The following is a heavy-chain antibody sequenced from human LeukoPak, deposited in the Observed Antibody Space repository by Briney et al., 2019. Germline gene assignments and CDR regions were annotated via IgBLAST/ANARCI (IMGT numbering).Heavy chain of an antibody. J-gene: IGHJ3*02. Sequence: GASVKVSCKASGYTFTSYGISWVRQAPGQGLEWMGWISAYNGNTNYAQKLQGRVTMTTDTSTSTAYMELRSLRSDDTAVYYCARVGPYCGGDCYSYAFDIWGQGTMVTVSS. CDR1: GYTFTSYG. V-gene: IGHV1-18*01. CDR3: ARVGPYCGGDCYSYAFDI. D-gene: IGHD2-21*02. CDR2: ISAYNGNT.